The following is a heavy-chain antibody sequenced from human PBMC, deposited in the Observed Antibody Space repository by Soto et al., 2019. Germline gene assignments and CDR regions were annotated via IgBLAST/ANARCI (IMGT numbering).Heavy chain of an antibody. CDR1: GYTFTSFY. D-gene: IGHD3-22*01. CDR2: INPSGGST. CDR3: ARDPNYYDSSGYKGYFDY. Sequence: GASVKVSCKASGYTFTSFYMHWVRQAPGQGLEWMGIINPSGGSTSYAQKFQGRVTMTRDTSTSTVYMELSSLRSEDTAVYYCARDPNYYDSSGYKGYFDYWGQGTLVTVSS. J-gene: IGHJ4*02. V-gene: IGHV1-46*01.